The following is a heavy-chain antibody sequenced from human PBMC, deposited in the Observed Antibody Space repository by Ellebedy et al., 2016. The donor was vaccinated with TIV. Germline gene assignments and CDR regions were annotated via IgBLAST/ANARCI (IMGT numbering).Heavy chain of an antibody. D-gene: IGHD3-9*01. V-gene: IGHV1-69*13. CDR2: IIPIFGTA. CDR1: GGTFSSYA. J-gene: IGHJ4*02. Sequence: ASVKVSCKASGGTFSSYAISWVRQAPGQGLEWMGGIIPIFGTANYAQKFQGRVTITADESTSTAYMELSSLRSEDTAVYYCATEVRRYDIYHYFDYWGQGTLVTVSS. CDR3: ATEVRRYDIYHYFDY.